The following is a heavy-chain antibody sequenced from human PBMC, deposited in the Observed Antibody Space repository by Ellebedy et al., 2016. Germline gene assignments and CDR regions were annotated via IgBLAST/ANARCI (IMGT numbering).Heavy chain of an antibody. V-gene: IGHV1-69*13. CDR3: ARDDSGDYYYYGMDV. CDR2: IIPIFGTA. J-gene: IGHJ6*02. Sequence: SVKVSCXASGCTFSSYAISWVRQAPGQGLEWMGGIIPIFGTANYAQKFQGRVTITADESTSTAYMELSSLRSEDTAVYYCARDDSGDYYYYGMDVWGQGTTVTVSS. CDR1: GCTFSSYA. D-gene: IGHD3-22*01.